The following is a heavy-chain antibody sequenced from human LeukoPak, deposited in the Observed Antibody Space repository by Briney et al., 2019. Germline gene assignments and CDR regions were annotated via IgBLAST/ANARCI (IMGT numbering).Heavy chain of an antibody. CDR2: VSGSGASA. V-gene: IGHV3-23*01. Sequence: GGSLRLSCAASEFTFSSYAMTWVRQAPGKGLEWVSSVSGSGASAAYADSVKGRFTISRDNSKNTLYLRMNSLRPEDTAVYFCAKGGIQLWYYLDYWGQGTLVTVSS. CDR1: EFTFSSYA. J-gene: IGHJ4*02. D-gene: IGHD5-18*01. CDR3: AKGGIQLWYYLDY.